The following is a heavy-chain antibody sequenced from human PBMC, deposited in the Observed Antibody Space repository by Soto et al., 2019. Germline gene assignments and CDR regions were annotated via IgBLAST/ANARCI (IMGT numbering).Heavy chain of an antibody. D-gene: IGHD3-10*01. V-gene: IGHV4-30-4*01. Sequence: SETLSLTCTVSGGSISSGDYYWSWIRQPPGKGLEWIGYIYYSGSTYYNPSLKSRVTISVDTSKNQFSLKLSSVTAADTAVYYCARVQDGSEYYGMDVWGQGTTVTVSS. CDR2: IYYSGST. CDR3: ARVQDGSEYYGMDV. J-gene: IGHJ6*02. CDR1: GGSISSGDYY.